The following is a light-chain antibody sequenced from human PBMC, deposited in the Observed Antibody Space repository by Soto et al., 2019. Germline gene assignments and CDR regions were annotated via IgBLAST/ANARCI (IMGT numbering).Light chain of an antibody. CDR2: EVS. J-gene: IGLJ1*01. CDR1: SSDVGCYNY. V-gene: IGLV2-14*01. CDR3: SSYTSSSTRV. Sequence: QSVLTQPASVSGSPGQSITISCTGTSSDVGCYNYVSCYQQHTGKAPKLMIYEVSNRPSGVSNRFSGSKSGNTTSLTISGLQAEDVADYYCSSYTSSSTRVFGTGTKVTVL.